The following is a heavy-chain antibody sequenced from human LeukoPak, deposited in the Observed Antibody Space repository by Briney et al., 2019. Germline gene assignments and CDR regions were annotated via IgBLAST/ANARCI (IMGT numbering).Heavy chain of an antibody. CDR2: IDWDDDK. J-gene: IGHJ4*02. CDR3: ARYLYGDSASYFDY. CDR1: GFSLSSSGMC. D-gene: IGHD4-17*01. Sequence: SGPALVKPTQTLTLTCTFSGFSLSSSGMCVSWIRQPPGKALEWLALIDWDDDKYYNTFLKTRLTISKDTSKNQVVLTMTNVDPVDTATYYCARYLYGDSASYFDYWGQGTLVIVSS. V-gene: IGHV2-70*01.